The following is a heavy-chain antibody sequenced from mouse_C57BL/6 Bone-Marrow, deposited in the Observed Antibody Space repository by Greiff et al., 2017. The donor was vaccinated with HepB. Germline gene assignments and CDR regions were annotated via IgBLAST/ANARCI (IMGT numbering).Heavy chain of an antibody. Sequence: EVMLVESGGGLVQPGGSRKLSCSPSGFTFSSFGMHWVRQVPEKGLEWVAYISSDSTTVYYAVTVKGRFIISRDNPKNTLFLQMTSLRSEDSAMYYCARLGVSSYFDYWCQGTTLTVSS. CDR3: ARLGVSSYFDY. CDR2: ISSDSTTV. CDR1: GFTFSSFG. J-gene: IGHJ2*01. V-gene: IGHV5-17*02.